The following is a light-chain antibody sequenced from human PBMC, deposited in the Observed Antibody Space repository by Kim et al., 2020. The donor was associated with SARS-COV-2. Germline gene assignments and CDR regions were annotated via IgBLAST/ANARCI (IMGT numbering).Light chain of an antibody. Sequence: APGKVARITCGGNNIGSKSVYWYQQKPGQAPVLVIYYDSDRPSGIPERFSGSNSGNTATLTISRVEAGDEADYYCQVWDSSSDHWVFGGGTKLTVL. CDR1: NIGSKS. CDR2: YDS. V-gene: IGLV3-21*04. J-gene: IGLJ3*02. CDR3: QVWDSSSDHWV.